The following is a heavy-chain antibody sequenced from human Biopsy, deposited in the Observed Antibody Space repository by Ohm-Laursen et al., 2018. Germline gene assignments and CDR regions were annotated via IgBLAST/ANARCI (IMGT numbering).Heavy chain of an antibody. D-gene: IGHD6-19*01. J-gene: IGHJ3*02. Sequence: LRLSCAASGFTVSSNYMSWVRQAPGKGLEWVSVIYSGGSTYYADSVKGRFTISRDNSKNTLYLQMNSLRAEDTAVYYCARSGWPENDAFDIWGQGTMVTVSS. CDR3: ARSGWPENDAFDI. V-gene: IGHV3-53*01. CDR1: GFTVSSNY. CDR2: IYSGGST.